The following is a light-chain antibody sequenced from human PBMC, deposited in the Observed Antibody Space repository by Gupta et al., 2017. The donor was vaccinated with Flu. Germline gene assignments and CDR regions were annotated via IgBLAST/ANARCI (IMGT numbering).Light chain of an antibody. J-gene: IGKJ2*01. Sequence: EIVMTHSPATLSVSPGERATLPCRARQSVSSNLDWYQQRPGQAPRLLIYDASTRAPGSQARCSGSGDGTEFNLTISSRHSEDFEVYTCQQEDKWHPMYTFGRGTKLEIK. CDR3: QQEDKWHPMYT. V-gene: IGKV3-15*01. CDR2: DAS. CDR1: QSVSSN.